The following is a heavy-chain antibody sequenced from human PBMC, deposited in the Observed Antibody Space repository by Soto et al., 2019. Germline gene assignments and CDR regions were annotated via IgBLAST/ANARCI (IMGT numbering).Heavy chain of an antibody. Sequence: QVQLEQSGGEVKKPGSSVKVSCKASGVTFSKFIMTWVRQAAGLGLEWVGGIIPIFGTANYAQKFQGRVTITASESTSTSYLEVSNLTSEDTAVYYCATVRYRSPMGYYYGMDVWGQGTAVTVSS. CDR1: GVTFSKFI. CDR3: ATVRYRSPMGYYYGMDV. D-gene: IGHD6-19*01. J-gene: IGHJ6*02. V-gene: IGHV1-69*01. CDR2: IIPIFGTA.